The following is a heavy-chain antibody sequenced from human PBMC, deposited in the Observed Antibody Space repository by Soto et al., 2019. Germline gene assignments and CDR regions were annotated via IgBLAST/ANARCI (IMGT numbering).Heavy chain of an antibody. Sequence: QVQLVQSGAEVKRPGSSVKVSCEASGGTFSSLGFTWVRQAPGQGLEWMGGIIPISGRTTFAPKFLGRVTITADESTRTTYMELTALTSDDTAIYYCATRGTQGRWLEFADYWGLGTLVTVSS. J-gene: IGHJ4*02. CDR2: IIPISGRT. D-gene: IGHD5-12*01. CDR1: GGTFSSLG. V-gene: IGHV1-69*01. CDR3: ATRGTQGRWLEFADY.